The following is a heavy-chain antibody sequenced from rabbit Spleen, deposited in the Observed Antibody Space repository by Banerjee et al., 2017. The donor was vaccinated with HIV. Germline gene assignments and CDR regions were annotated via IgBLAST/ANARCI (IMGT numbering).Heavy chain of an antibody. V-gene: IGHV1S40*01. CDR1: GFSLSNYY. D-gene: IGHD4-2*01. J-gene: IGHJ4*01. CDR2: IFIGGSGNA. CDR3: ARGAGGTGNGLATFTL. Sequence: QSLEESGGGLVQPEGSLTLTCTASGFSLSNYYMCWVRQAPGKGLEWIGCIFIGGSGNAYYATWAKGRFTISRSTSLNTVTLQMTSLTDADTATYFCARGAGGTGNGLATFTLWGQGTLVTVS.